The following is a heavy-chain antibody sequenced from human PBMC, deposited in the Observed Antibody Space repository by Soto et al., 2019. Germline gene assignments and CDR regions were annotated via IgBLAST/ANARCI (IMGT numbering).Heavy chain of an antibody. J-gene: IGHJ3*02. CDR2: IIPIFGTA. CDR3: AIGQQQLDPDQDAFDI. CDR1: GGTFSSYA. Sequence: QVQLVQSGAEVKKPGSSVKVSCKASGGTFSSYAISWVRQAPGQRLEWMGGIIPIFGTANYAQKIQGRVTITADESTSTAYMELSSLRSEDTAVYYCAIGQQQLDPDQDAFDIWGQGTMVTVSS. V-gene: IGHV1-69*01. D-gene: IGHD6-13*01.